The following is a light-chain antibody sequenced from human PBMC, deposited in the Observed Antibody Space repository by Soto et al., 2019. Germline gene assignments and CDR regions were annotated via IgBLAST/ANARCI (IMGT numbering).Light chain of an antibody. Sequence: QSALTQPASVSGSPGQSITISCTGTSSDVGGYNYVSWYQQHPGKAPKLMIFDVSYRPSGVSNRFSGSKSGNTASLTISGLQAEDEADYYCSSYTSSSTVGVIFGGGTKLTVL. J-gene: IGLJ2*01. V-gene: IGLV2-14*01. CDR1: SSDVGGYNY. CDR3: SSYTSSSTVGVI. CDR2: DVS.